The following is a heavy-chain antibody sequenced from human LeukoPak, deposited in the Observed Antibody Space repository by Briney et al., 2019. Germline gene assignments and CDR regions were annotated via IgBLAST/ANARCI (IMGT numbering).Heavy chain of an antibody. J-gene: IGHJ4*02. CDR1: GFTVSSNY. CDR3: AREAKRSIIVVVAATRPFDY. CDR2: IYSGGST. V-gene: IGHV3-66*01. D-gene: IGHD2-15*01. Sequence: GGSLRLSCAASGFTVSSNYMSWVRQAPGKGLEWVSVIYSGGSTYYADSVKGRFTISRDNSKNTLYLQMNSLRAEDTAVYYCAREAKRSIIVVVAATRPFDYWGQGTLVTVSS.